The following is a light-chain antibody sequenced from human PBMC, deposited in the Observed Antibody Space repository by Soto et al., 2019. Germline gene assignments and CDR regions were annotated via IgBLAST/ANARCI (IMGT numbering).Light chain of an antibody. CDR1: SGDVGTYSL. CDR2: EVT. CDR3: CSYGSSIFVV. V-gene: IGLV2-23*02. Sequence: QSALTQPASVSVSPGQSITISCTGTSGDVGTYSLVSWYQQHPGKAPKLMIYEVTKRPSGVSNRFSGSKSGNTASLIISGLQAEDEAAYYFCSYGSSIFVVFGGGTQLTVL. J-gene: IGLJ7*01.